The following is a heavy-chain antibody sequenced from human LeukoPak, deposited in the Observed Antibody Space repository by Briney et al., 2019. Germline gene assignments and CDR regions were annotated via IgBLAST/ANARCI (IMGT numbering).Heavy chain of an antibody. CDR1: GGSISSGSYY. Sequence: SETLSLTCTVSGGSISSGSYYWRWIRQPAGTGLGWIGRIYTSGSTNYNPSLKSRVTISVETSKKQFSLKRSSVTAAATPVYSYARAQNWGYYYYYMDVWGKGTTVTVSS. J-gene: IGHJ6*03. CDR3: ARAQNWGYYYYYMDV. V-gene: IGHV4-61*02. CDR2: IYTSGST. D-gene: IGHD3-16*01.